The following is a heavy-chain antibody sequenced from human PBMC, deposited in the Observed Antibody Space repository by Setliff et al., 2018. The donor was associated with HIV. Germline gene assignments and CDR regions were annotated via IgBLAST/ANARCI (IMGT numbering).Heavy chain of an antibody. Sequence: ASVKVSCKASGYTFTTYYIHGVRQAPGQGLEWMGILNPSEGTTSFAQKFQGRGTMTRDTSTSTVYMDLSSLRADDTAVYYLGRGYRSAWNSWFDAWGQGTRVTVSS. J-gene: IGHJ5*02. D-gene: IGHD6-19*01. V-gene: IGHV1-46*01. CDR1: GYTFTTYY. CDR3: GRGYRSAWNSWFDA. CDR2: LNPSEGTT.